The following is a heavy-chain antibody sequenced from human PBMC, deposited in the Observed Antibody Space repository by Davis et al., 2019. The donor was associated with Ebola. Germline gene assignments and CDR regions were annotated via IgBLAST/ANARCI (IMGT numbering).Heavy chain of an antibody. D-gene: IGHD3-10*01. CDR2: ISSSSSTI. J-gene: IGHJ3*02. CDR1: GFTFSSYS. V-gene: IGHV3-48*02. CDR3: ASLVGGGLIITEDAFDI. Sequence: PGGSLRLSCAASGFTFSSYSMNWVRQAPGKGLAWVSYISSSSSTIYYADSVRGRFTISRDNAKNSLYLQMNSLRDEDTAVYYCASLVGGGLIITEDAFDIWGQGTMVTVSS.